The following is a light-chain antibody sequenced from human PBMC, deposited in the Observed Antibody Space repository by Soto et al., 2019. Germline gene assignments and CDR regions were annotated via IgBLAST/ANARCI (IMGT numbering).Light chain of an antibody. CDR2: YDS. CDR3: QVWDSSSDHVV. J-gene: IGLJ2*01. V-gene: IGLV3-21*04. Sequence: SYELTQPPSVSVAPGKTARITCGGNNIGSKSVHWYQQKPGQAPVLVIYYDSDRPSGIPERFSGSNSGNTATLTISRVEAWDEADYYWQVWDSSSDHVVFGGGTKVTVL. CDR1: NIGSKS.